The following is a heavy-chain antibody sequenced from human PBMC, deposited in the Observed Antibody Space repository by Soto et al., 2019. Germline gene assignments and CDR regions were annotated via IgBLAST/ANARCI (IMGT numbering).Heavy chain of an antibody. CDR3: AKEGVTIFGVVIINYYYYMDV. V-gene: IGHV1-18*01. D-gene: IGHD3-3*01. CDR1: GYTFTSYG. CDR2: ISAYNGNT. J-gene: IGHJ6*03. Sequence: ASVKVSCKASGYTFTSYGISWVRQAPGQGLEWMGWISAYNGNTNYAQKLQGRVTMTTDTSTSTAYMELRSLRSDDTAVYYCAKEGVTIFGVVIINYYYYMDVWGKGTTVTVSS.